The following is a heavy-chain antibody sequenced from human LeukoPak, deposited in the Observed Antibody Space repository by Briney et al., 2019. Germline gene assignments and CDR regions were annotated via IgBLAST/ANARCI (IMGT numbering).Heavy chain of an antibody. CDR1: GGSFSGYY. CDR3: AGGSGLAGAKISFAVVVAATYFDY. J-gene: IGHJ4*02. Sequence: SETLSLTCAVYGGSFSGYYWSWIRQPPGKGLEWIGEINHSGSTNYNPSLKSRVTISVDTSKNQFSLKLSSVTAADTAVYYCAGGSGLAGAKISFAVVVAATYFDYWGQGTLGTVSS. V-gene: IGHV4-34*01. D-gene: IGHD2-15*01. CDR2: INHSGST.